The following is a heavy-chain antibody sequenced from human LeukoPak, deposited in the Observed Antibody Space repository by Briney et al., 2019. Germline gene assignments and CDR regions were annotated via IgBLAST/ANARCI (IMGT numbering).Heavy chain of an antibody. CDR2: IYYSGDT. Sequence: SETLSLTCTVSGDSISGYSWSWIRQPPGGGLEWIGYIYYSGDTAYTPSPKSRVTMSVDTSKKQLSLMLRSVTTADTALYYCAKNVGSGNYFYFDDWGQGTPVTVSS. V-gene: IGHV4-59*03. CDR1: GDSISGYS. D-gene: IGHD3-22*01. CDR3: AKNVGSGNYFYFDD. J-gene: IGHJ4*02.